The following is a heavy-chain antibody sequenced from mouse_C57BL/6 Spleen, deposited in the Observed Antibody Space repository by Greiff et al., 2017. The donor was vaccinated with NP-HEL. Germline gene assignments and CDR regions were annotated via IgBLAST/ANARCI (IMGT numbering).Heavy chain of an antibody. CDR3: ARSGLRSGFAY. J-gene: IGHJ3*01. CDR1: GYTFTSYW. Sequence: QVQLQQSGAELVKPGASVKLSCKASGYTFTSYWMQWVKQRPGQGLEWIGEIDPSDSYTNYNQKFKGKATLTVDTSSSTAYMQLSSLTSEDSAVYYCARSGLRSGFAYWGQGTLVTVSA. D-gene: IGHD3-1*01. CDR2: IDPSDSYT. V-gene: IGHV1-50*01.